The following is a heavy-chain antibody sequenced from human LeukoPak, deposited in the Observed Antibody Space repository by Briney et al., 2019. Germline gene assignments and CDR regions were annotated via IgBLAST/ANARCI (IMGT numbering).Heavy chain of an antibody. CDR3: ARRDGSNMGAFDI. Sequence: GESLKLSCRGSGYSFSTYWVGWVRQMPGKGLEWMGIMYPGDSDTRYSPSFQGQFTISADKSISTAYLQWSSLKASDTAMYYCARRDGSNMGAFDIWGQGTMVTVSS. D-gene: IGHD5-24*01. CDR1: GYSFSTYW. J-gene: IGHJ3*02. V-gene: IGHV5-51*03. CDR2: MYPGDSDT.